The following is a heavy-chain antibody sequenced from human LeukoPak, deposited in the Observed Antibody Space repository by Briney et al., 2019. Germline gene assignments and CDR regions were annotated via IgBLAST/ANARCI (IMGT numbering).Heavy chain of an antibody. V-gene: IGHV1-18*01. J-gene: IGHJ6*03. D-gene: IGHD2-2*01. CDR3: ARRMIVVVPAAMNYYYYYYMDV. CDR2: ISAYNVNT. CDR1: GYTFTNYG. Sequence: ASVKVSCKASGYTFTNYGISWVRQAPGQGREWMGWISAYNVNTNYAQKFQGRVTMTRDTSISTAYMELSRLRSDDTAVYYCARRMIVVVPAAMNYYYYYYMDVWGKGTTVTVSS.